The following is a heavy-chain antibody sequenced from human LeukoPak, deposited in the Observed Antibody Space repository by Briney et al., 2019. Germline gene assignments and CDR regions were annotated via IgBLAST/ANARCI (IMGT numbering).Heavy chain of an antibody. V-gene: IGHV1-18*01. D-gene: IGHD3-22*01. CDR3: ARDLVVVNYYMDV. CDR2: ISAYNGNT. J-gene: IGHJ6*03. Sequence: PEASVKASCKASGYTFTSYGISWVRQAPGQGLEWMGWISAYNGNTNYAQKLQGRVTMTTDTSTSTAYMELRSLRSDDTAVYYCARDLVVVNYYMDVWGKGTTVTVSS. CDR1: GYTFTSYG.